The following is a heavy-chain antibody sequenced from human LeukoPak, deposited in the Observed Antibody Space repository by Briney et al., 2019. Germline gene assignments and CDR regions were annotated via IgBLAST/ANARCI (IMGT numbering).Heavy chain of an antibody. Sequence: PSETLSLTCAVYGGSFSGYYWNWIRQPPGKGLEWIGEINHSGSTNYNPSLKSRVTISLDTSKNQFSLKLSSVTAADTAVYYCARERFDSSGDNLNWFDPWGQETLVTVSS. V-gene: IGHV4-34*01. CDR1: GGSFSGYY. J-gene: IGHJ5*02. CDR3: ARERFDSSGDNLNWFDP. CDR2: INHSGST. D-gene: IGHD3-22*01.